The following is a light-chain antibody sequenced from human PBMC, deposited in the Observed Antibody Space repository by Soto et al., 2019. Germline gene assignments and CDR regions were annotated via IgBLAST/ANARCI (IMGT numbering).Light chain of an antibody. CDR1: QALNTR. J-gene: IGKJ5*01. CDR3: QQRSNWPGIT. CDR2: LTS. Sequence: EIVLTQSPSTLSAFPCDRVTLSCRASQALNTRLAWYQHKPGQAPRLLIYLTSNRAAGVPSRFSAWGSETDFTLTISSLEPEDFAVYYCQQRSNWPGITFGQGTRLEI. V-gene: IGKV3-11*01.